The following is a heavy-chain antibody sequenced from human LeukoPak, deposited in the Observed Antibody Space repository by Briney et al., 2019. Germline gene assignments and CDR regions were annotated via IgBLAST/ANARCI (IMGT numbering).Heavy chain of an antibody. CDR3: ARAQPYYYGSGSPRTVVDP. V-gene: IGHV3-11*01. D-gene: IGHD3-10*01. CDR2: ISSSGSTI. Sequence: GGSLRLSCAASGFTFSDYYMSWIRQAPGKGLEWVSYISSSGSTIYYADSVKGRFTISRDNAKNSLYLQMNSLRAEDTAVYYCARAQPYYYGSGSPRTVVDPWGQGTLVTVSS. J-gene: IGHJ5*02. CDR1: GFTFSDYY.